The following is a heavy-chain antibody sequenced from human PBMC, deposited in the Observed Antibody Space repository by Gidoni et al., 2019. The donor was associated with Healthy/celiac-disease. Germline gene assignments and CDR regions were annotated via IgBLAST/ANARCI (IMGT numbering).Heavy chain of an antibody. CDR1: AFTFSSYS. Sequence: EVQLVESGGGLVTPGGSLRLSCAASAFTFSSYSMNWVRQAPGKGLEWVSSISSSSSYIYYADSVKGRCTISRDNAKNSLYLQMNSLRAEDTAVYYCAREPYYYESSGYPDYWGQGTLVTVSS. D-gene: IGHD3-22*01. J-gene: IGHJ4*02. CDR3: AREPYYYESSGYPDY. CDR2: ISSSSSYI. V-gene: IGHV3-21*01.